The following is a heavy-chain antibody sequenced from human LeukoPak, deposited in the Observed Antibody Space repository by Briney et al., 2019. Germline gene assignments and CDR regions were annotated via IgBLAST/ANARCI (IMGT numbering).Heavy chain of an antibody. Sequence: PSETLSLTCTVSGGSISSYYWSWIRQPPGKGLEWIGYIYTSGSTNYNPSLKSRVTISVDTSKNQFSLKLSSVTAADTAVYYCARHGVQLSVDASDIWGQGTMVTVSS. J-gene: IGHJ3*02. CDR2: IYTSGST. D-gene: IGHD3-16*02. CDR3: ARHGVQLSVDASDI. CDR1: GGSISSYY. V-gene: IGHV4-4*09.